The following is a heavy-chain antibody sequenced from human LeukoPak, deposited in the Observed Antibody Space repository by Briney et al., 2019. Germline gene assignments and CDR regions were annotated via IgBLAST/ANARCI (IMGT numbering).Heavy chain of an antibody. V-gene: IGHV3-23*01. D-gene: IGHD6-19*01. CDR1: GFTFSNYA. Sequence: GGSLRLSCAASGFTFSNYAMTWVRQAPGKGLEWVSSITGSGSSTYYADSVKGRFTISRDNAKNSLYLQMNSLRPEDTAFYYCAKGERKWLARQPDYWGQGTLVIVSS. CDR2: ITGSGSST. CDR3: AKGERKWLARQPDY. J-gene: IGHJ4*02.